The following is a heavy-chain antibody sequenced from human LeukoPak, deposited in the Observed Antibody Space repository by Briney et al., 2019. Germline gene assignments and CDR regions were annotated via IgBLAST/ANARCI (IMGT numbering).Heavy chain of an antibody. V-gene: IGHV1-8*03. J-gene: IGHJ4*02. CDR3: ARRSDYYDSSAYYY. CDR1: GYTFTNYD. Sequence: GASVKVSCKASGYTFTNYDINWVRQATGQGLEWMGWMNPNSGNTGYAQKFQGRVTIIRDTSIGTAYMELSSLRSDDTAVYYCARRSDYYDSSAYYYWGQGTLVTVSS. CDR2: MNPNSGNT. D-gene: IGHD3-22*01.